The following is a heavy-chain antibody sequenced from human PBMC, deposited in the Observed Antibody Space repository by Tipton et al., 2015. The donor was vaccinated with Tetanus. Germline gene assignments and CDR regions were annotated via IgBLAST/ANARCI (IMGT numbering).Heavy chain of an antibody. Sequence: TLSLTCTVSGGSIRGGTFYWGWIRQPPGKGLEWIGSIYESGDTYYIPSLKSRVTISVDTSKNQFSLNLNSMAAADTGVYYCVRHQSGYFTPFDYWGQGNLVTVSP. CDR3: VRHQSGYFTPFDY. D-gene: IGHD3-3*01. J-gene: IGHJ4*02. V-gene: IGHV4-39*01. CDR2: IYESGDT. CDR1: GGSIRGGTFY.